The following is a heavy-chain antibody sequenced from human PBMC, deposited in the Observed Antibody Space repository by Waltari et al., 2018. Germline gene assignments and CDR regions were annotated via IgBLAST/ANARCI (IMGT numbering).Heavy chain of an antibody. Sequence: QVQLVESGGGMVQPGRSLRLSCAASGFSLSSYGMHWVRQAPGKGLEWGALIWYDGSNKNYVDSVKGRFTISRDNSKNTLYLQMNSLRAEDTAVYYCARDGYYDSSGYYNDYGAFDIWGQGTMVTVSS. CDR3: ARDGYYDSSGYYNDYGAFDI. J-gene: IGHJ3*02. D-gene: IGHD3-22*01. CDR2: IWYDGSNK. CDR1: GFSLSSYG. V-gene: IGHV3-33*08.